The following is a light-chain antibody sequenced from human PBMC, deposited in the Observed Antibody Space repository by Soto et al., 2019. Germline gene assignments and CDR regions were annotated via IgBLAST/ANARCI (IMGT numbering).Light chain of an antibody. V-gene: IGKV1-5*01. J-gene: IGKJ1*01. CDR3: QQYNSYSL. Sequence: DIPMTQSPSTLSASVGDRVTITCRASQSISSWLAWYQQKAGQAPKLLIYDASSLKSGVPSRFSGSGSGTEFTLTISSLQPDDFATYYCQQYNSYSLFGQGTKVEIK. CDR2: DAS. CDR1: QSISSW.